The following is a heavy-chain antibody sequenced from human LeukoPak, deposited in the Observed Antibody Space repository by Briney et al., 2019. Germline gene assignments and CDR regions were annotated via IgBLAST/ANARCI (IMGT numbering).Heavy chain of an antibody. CDR1: GGSISSGGYS. J-gene: IGHJ4*02. V-gene: IGHV4-30-2*01. CDR3: ARGGRLTFFDY. Sequence: SQTLSLTCAVSGGSISSGGYSWSWLRQPPGKGLEWIGYIYHSGSTYYNPSLKSRVTISVDRSKNQFSLKLSSVTAADTAVYYCARGGRLTFFDYWGQGTLVTVSS. D-gene: IGHD3-16*01. CDR2: IYHSGST.